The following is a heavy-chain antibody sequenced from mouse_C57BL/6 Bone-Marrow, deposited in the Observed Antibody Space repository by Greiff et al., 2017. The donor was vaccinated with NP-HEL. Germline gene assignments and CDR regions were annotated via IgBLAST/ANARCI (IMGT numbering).Heavy chain of an antibody. CDR3: ARDYGSSRAY. D-gene: IGHD1-1*01. Sequence: QVHVKQSGAELARPGASVKLSCKASGYTFTSYGISWVKQRTGQGLEWIGEIYTRSGNTYYNEKFKGKATLTADKSSSTASMRLRSLTSEDSAVYFCARDYGSSRAYWGQGTLVTVSA. V-gene: IGHV1-81*01. CDR1: GYTFTSYG. CDR2: IYTRSGNT. J-gene: IGHJ3*01.